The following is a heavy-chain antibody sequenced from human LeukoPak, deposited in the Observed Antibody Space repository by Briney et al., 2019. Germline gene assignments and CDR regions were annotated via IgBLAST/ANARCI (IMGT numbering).Heavy chain of an antibody. D-gene: IGHD1-26*01. CDR3: AKDRVGATTGYFDY. J-gene: IGHJ4*02. V-gene: IGHV3-23*01. CDR1: GFTFSSYA. Sequence: GGSLRLSCAASGFTFSSYAMSWVRQAPGEGLEWVSAISGSGGSTYYADSVKGRFTISRDNSKNTLYLQMNSLRAEDTAVYYCAKDRVGATTGYFDYWGQGTLVTVSS. CDR2: ISGSGGST.